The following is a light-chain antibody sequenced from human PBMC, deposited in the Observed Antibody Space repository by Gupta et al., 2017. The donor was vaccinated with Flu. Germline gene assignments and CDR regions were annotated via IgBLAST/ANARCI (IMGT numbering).Light chain of an antibody. CDR2: DAS. CDR3: QQRSGLPMYT. CDR1: QRLNPS. V-gene: IGKV3-11*01. J-gene: IGKJ2*01. Sequence: EAVLTQSPATLSLPPLERAILACRASQRLNPSIAWYQQKPGQAPRLLMYDASRRADGVPARFSGSGSGTDFTLTISTLEPEDFAVYYCQQRSGLPMYTFGQGTKLEIK.